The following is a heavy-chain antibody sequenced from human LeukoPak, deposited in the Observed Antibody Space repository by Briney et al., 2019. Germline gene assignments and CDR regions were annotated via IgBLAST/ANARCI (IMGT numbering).Heavy chain of an antibody. CDR1: GFTFSSYG. CDR2: IWYDGSNK. CDR3: ARGAYYYED. J-gene: IGHJ4*02. V-gene: IGHV3-33*01. D-gene: IGHD3-22*01. Sequence: PGGSLRPSCAASGFTFSSYGMHWVRQAPGKGLEWVAVIWYDGSNKYYADSVKGRFTISRDNSKNTLYLQMNSLRAEDTAVYYCARGAYYYEDWGQGTLVTVSS.